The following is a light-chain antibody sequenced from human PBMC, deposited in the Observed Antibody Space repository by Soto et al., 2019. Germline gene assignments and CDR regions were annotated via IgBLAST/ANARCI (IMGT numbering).Light chain of an antibody. Sequence: EIMLTQPPATLSLYKGEVVTLSCRASQSVSNSLAWYQQKPGQPPRLLIYDVSNRATGIPARFSGSGSGTDFTLTITSLEPEDFAVYFCHQLSNLPRVTFSQVTRLEIK. CDR2: DVS. J-gene: IGKJ5*01. CDR3: HQLSNLPRVT. CDR1: QSVSNS. V-gene: IGKV3-11*01.